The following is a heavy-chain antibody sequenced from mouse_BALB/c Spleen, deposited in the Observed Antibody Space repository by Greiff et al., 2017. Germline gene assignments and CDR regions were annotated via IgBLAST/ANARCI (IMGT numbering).Heavy chain of an antibody. CDR3: ARSPSAYYGNYCDY. J-gene: IGHJ2*01. CDR2: ISYSGST. Sequence: EVQRVESGPSLVKPSQTLSLTCSVTGDSITSCYWHWIRKFPGNKLEYMGYISYSGSTYYNPSLISRISITRDTSKNQYYLQLNSVTTEDTATYYCARSPSAYYGNYCDYWGQGTTLTVSS. D-gene: IGHD2-10*01. CDR1: GDSITSCY. V-gene: IGHV3-8*02.